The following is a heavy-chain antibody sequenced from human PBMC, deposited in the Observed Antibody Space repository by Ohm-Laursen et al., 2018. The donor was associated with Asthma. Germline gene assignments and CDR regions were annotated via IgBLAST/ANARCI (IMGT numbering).Heavy chain of an antibody. V-gene: IGHV4-31*03. CDR3: ARLLISSAYYENWYFDL. CDR2: IYYSGIT. Sequence: TLSLTCTVSGDSISSGNNYWSWIRQHPGKGLEWIGYIYYSGITYSNPSLRSRVSISVDTSKNQFSLKLTPVTAADTAVYYCARLLISSAYYENWYFDLWGRGTLVTVSS. CDR1: GDSISSGNNY. D-gene: IGHD3-22*01. J-gene: IGHJ2*01.